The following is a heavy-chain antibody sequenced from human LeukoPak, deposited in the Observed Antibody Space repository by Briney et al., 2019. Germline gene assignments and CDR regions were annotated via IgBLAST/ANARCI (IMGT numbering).Heavy chain of an antibody. CDR2: INPNSGGT. Sequence: ASVKVSCKASGYTVTGYYMHWVRQAPGQGLEWMGWINPNSGGTNYAQKFQGRVTMTRDTSISTAYMELSRLRSDDTAVYYCARPPRRSYYFDYWGQGTLVAVSS. V-gene: IGHV1-2*02. J-gene: IGHJ4*02. CDR1: GYTVTGYY. CDR3: ARPPRRSYYFDY. D-gene: IGHD6-6*01.